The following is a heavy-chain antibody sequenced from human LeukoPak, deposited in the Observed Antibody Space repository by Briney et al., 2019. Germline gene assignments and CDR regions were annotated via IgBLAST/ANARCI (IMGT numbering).Heavy chain of an antibody. D-gene: IGHD2-15*01. CDR2: TYPGDSDT. J-gene: IGHJ4*02. CDR3: ARSKRGYCSGGSCLSFDS. CDR1: GYSFTSYW. Sequence: PGESLKISCKTSGYSFTSYWMGWVRQMPGKGLEWMGITYPGDSDTRYSPSFRGQVTISADKSITTTYLQWSSLRASDTAMYYCARSKRGYCSGGSCLSFDSWGQGTLVTVSS. V-gene: IGHV5-51*01.